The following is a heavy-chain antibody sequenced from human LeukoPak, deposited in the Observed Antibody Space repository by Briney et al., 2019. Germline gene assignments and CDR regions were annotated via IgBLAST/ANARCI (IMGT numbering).Heavy chain of an antibody. J-gene: IGHJ6*03. V-gene: IGHV3-21*01. CDR3: ARDFCSGGSCYYYYYYMDV. CDR2: ISSSSSYI. Sequence: GGSLRLSCAASGFTFDDYTMSWVRQAPGKGLEWVSSISSSSSYIYYADSVKGRFTISRDNAKNSLYLQMNSLRAEDTAVYYCARDFCSGGSCYYYYYYMDVWGKGTTVTVSS. CDR1: GFTFDDYT. D-gene: IGHD2-15*01.